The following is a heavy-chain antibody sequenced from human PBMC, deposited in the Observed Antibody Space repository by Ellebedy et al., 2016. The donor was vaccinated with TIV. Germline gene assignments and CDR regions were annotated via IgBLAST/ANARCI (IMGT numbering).Heavy chain of an antibody. V-gene: IGHV3-23*01. J-gene: IGHJ4*02. CDR2: IVGSGGTT. D-gene: IGHD3-9*01. Sequence: GESLKISCAASGFTFSSYSTGWVRQAPGKGLEWVSAIVGSGGTTYYADSVKGRFTVSRDNSKNTLYLQMNSLRAEDTAVYYCAKYLTGWKVDYWGPGTLVTVSS. CDR1: GFTFSSYS. CDR3: AKYLTGWKVDY.